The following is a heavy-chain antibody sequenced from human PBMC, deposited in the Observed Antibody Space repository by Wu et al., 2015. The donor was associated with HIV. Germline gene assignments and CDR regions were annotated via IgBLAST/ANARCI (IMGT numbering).Heavy chain of an antibody. V-gene: IGHV1-69*13. CDR3: ATVGAEFPISCQYFHYYGMDV. Sequence: QVQLVQSGTEVKKPGSAVKVSCKVSGDTFSKSAISWVRQAPGQGLQWVGAITPILATSINTQTFQDRVKIVADESTSTIYMEMTSLKIDDTAVYYCATVGAEFPISCQYFHYYGMDVWAKGPQSSSR. CDR1: GDTFSKSA. D-gene: IGHD2/OR15-2a*01. J-gene: IGHJ6*02. CDR2: ITPILATS.